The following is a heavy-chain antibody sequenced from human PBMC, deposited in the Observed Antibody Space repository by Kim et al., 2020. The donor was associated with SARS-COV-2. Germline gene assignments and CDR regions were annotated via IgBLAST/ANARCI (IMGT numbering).Heavy chain of an antibody. J-gene: IGHJ4*02. CDR3: AKVRYYGSGSYYTFDY. D-gene: IGHD3-10*01. V-gene: IGHV3-33*06. Sequence: SVKGRFTISRDNSKNTLYLQMNSLRAEDTAVYYCAKVRYYGSGSYYTFDYWGQGTLVTVSS.